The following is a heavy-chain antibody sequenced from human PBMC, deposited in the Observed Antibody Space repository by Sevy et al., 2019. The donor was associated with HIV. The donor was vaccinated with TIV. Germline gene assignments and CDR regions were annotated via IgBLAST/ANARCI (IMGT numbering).Heavy chain of an antibody. D-gene: IGHD5-12*01. CDR1: GYNFAVYY. CDR3: AVLATISSFDY. J-gene: IGHJ4*02. CDR2: INPNSGVT. Sequence: ASVKVSCKASGYNFAVYYMHWVRQAPGQGLEWMGRINPNSGVTNDAQKFQGRVTMTRDTSITTAYMELNRLGSDDSAVYYCAVLATISSFDYWGQGSLVTVSS. V-gene: IGHV1-2*06.